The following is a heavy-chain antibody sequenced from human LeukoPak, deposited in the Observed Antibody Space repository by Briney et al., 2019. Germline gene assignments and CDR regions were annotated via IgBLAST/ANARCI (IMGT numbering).Heavy chain of an antibody. V-gene: IGHV3-30*04. CDR3: ARENYGDCYFDY. J-gene: IGHJ4*02. CDR1: GFTFRRHA. Sequence: GGSLRLSCAASGFTFRRHAMHWVRQAPGKGLEWVAVISYDGSNKYYADFVKGRFTISRDNSKNTLYLQMNSLRAEDTAVYYCARENYGDCYFDYWGQGTLVTVSS. D-gene: IGHD4-17*01. CDR2: ISYDGSNK.